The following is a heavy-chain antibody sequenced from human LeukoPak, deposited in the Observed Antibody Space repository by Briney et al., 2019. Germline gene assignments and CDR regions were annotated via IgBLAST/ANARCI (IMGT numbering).Heavy chain of an antibody. CDR1: GFTFTTYA. D-gene: IGHD6-25*01. V-gene: IGHV3-23*01. Sequence: GGSLRLSCGASGFTFTTYAMTWVRQAPGKGLEWVSSITGSGGSTYYGDSVKGRFTISRDNSKNTLYLQMNSLRAEDTAVYYCARGVRRRPDAFDIWGQGTMVTVSS. CDR3: ARGVRRRPDAFDI. CDR2: ITGSGGST. J-gene: IGHJ3*02.